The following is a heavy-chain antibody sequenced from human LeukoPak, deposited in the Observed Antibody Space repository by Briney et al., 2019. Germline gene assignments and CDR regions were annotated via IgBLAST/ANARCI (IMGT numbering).Heavy chain of an antibody. Sequence: PGGSLRLSCAAPGFTFDDYAMHWVRQAPGKGLEWVSLISGDGGSTYYADSVKGRFTVSRDNSKNSLYLQMNSLRTEDTALYYCAKDISRNFVVVPAADYWGQGTLVTVSS. CDR2: ISGDGGST. CDR1: GFTFDDYA. J-gene: IGHJ4*02. CDR3: AKDISRNFVVVPAADY. V-gene: IGHV3-43*02. D-gene: IGHD2-2*01.